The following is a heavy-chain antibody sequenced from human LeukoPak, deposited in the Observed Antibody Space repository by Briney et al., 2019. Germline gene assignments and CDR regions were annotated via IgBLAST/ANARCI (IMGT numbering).Heavy chain of an antibody. CDR3: ARDWAPRGDYVYYFQH. CDR1: GGTFSSYA. V-gene: IGHV1-69*05. D-gene: IGHD4-17*01. CDR2: IIPIFGTA. Sequence: SVKVSCKASGGTFSSYAISWVRQAPGQGLEWMGRIIPIFGTANYAQKFQGRVTITTDESTSTAYMELSSLRSEDTAVNYCARDWAPRGDYVYYFQHWGQGTLVTVSS. J-gene: IGHJ1*01.